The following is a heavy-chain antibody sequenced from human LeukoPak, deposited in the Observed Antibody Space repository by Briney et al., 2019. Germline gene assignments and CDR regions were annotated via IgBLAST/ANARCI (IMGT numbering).Heavy chain of an antibody. Sequence: ASVKVSCKASGYTFTSYYIHWVRQAPGQGLEWMGWINPNSGGANYAQKFQGWVTMTRDTSISTAYMELSRLRSDDTAVYYCARATSYDILTGYYSDWFDPWGQGTLVTVSS. D-gene: IGHD3-9*01. CDR3: ARATSYDILTGYYSDWFDP. J-gene: IGHJ5*02. CDR2: INPNSGGA. V-gene: IGHV1-2*04. CDR1: GYTFTSYY.